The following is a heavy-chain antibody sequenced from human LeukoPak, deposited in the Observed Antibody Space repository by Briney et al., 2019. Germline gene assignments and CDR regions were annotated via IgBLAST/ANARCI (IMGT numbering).Heavy chain of an antibody. CDR3: NYYYDSSGYYATRPGSDY. D-gene: IGHD3-22*01. V-gene: IGHV3-11*01. J-gene: IGHJ4*02. CDR1: GFTFSDYY. CDR2: ISSSGSTI. Sequence: GGSLRLSCAASGFTFSDYYMSWIRQAPGKGLEWVSYISSSGSTIYYADSVKGRFTISRDNAKNSLYLQLNSLRSEDTAVYYCNYYYDSSGYYATRPGSDYWGQGTLVTVSS.